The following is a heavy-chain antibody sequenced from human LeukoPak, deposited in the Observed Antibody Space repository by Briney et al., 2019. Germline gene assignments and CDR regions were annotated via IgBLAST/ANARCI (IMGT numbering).Heavy chain of an antibody. CDR3: ARNRAAALDY. V-gene: IGHV3-7*01. Sequence: PGGSLRLSCAASGFTFSIYWMSWVRQAPGKGLEWVANIKRDGSENYYVDSVKGRFTISRDNAKNSLYLQMNSLRAEDTAVYYCARNRAAALDYWGQGTLVTVSS. J-gene: IGHJ4*02. CDR2: IKRDGSEN. CDR1: GFTFSIYW. D-gene: IGHD6-13*01.